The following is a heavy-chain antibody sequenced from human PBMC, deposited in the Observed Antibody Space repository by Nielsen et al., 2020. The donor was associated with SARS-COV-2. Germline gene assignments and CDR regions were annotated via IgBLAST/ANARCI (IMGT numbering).Heavy chain of an antibody. CDR1: GFSFSSHW. V-gene: IGHV3-7*01. Sequence: GESLKISCAASGFSFSSHWMSWVRQAPGKGLEWVANINPDGREKNYVDSVKGRFTISRDNAKNSLHLQMNSLRAEDTAVYYCAREGHSQSVIVINSYVDYWGQGTLVTVSS. J-gene: IGHJ4*02. CDR2: INPDGREK. CDR3: AREGHSQSVIVINSYVDY. D-gene: IGHD3-10*01.